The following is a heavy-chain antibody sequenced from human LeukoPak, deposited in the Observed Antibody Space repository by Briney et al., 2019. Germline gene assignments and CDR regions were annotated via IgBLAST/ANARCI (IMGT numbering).Heavy chain of an antibody. CDR1: GFTVSSNY. CDR3: ARDGAPLEIDY. V-gene: IGHV3-66*01. CDR2: IYSCGST. D-gene: IGHD1-26*01. J-gene: IGHJ4*02. Sequence: GGSLRLSCAASGFTVSSNYMSWVRQAPGKGLEWVSVIYSCGSTYYADSVKGRFIISRENAKNSLYLQMNSLRVEDTAVYYCARDGAPLEIDYWGQGTLVTVSS.